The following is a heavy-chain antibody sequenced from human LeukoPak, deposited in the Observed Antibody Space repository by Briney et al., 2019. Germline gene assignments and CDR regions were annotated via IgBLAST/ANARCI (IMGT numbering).Heavy chain of an antibody. V-gene: IGHV3-30*18. CDR2: ISYDGSNK. CDR3: AKAPEWVLDF. Sequence: GGSLRPSCAASGFTFSSYGMHWVRQAPGKGLEWVAVISYDGSNKYYADSVKGRFTISRDNSKNTLYLQMNSLRAEDTAVYYCAKAPEWVLDFWGQGTLVTVSS. J-gene: IGHJ4*02. D-gene: IGHD1-26*01. CDR1: GFTFSSYG.